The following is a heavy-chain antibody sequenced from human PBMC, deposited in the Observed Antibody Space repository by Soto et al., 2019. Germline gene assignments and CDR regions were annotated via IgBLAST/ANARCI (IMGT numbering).Heavy chain of an antibody. V-gene: IGHV1-18*01. CDR2: ISAYNSNT. D-gene: IGHD1-20*01. J-gene: IGHJ4*02. CDR3: ASDSGNLGNWSYFFDY. CDR1: GYTFTDFG. Sequence: QGQLVQSGAEVKKPGASVKVSCKASGYTFTDFGISWVRQAPGQGLEWMGWISAYNSNTNYAQKVQGRVTMTTDTSTSTSSLERRNLTSDDTSVDYFASDSGNLGNWSYFFDYWGQGTLVTVSS.